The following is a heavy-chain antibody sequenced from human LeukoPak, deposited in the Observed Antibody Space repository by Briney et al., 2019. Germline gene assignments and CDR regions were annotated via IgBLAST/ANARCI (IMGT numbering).Heavy chain of an antibody. CDR3: ARVRESSGWDYFDY. J-gene: IGHJ4*03. CDR1: GGSIRTYY. CDR2: ISYSGRT. D-gene: IGHD6-19*01. Sequence: SSETLSLTCTVSGGSIRTYYWSWIRQPPGKGLEWIGYISYSGRTNYKPSLNSRVTISVDTSKNQFSLKLASVTAADTAVYYCARVRESSGWDYFDYWGQGTTVTVSS. V-gene: IGHV4-59*01.